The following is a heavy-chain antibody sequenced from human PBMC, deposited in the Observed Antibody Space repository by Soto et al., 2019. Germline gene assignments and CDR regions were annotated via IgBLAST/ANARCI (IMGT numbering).Heavy chain of an antibody. Sequence: QVHLVQSGAEVKKPGASVKVSCKGSGYGFTTYGITWVRQAPGQGLEWMAWISAHNGNTNYAQKLQGRATVTRDTSTSTAYMELRSLRSDDTPVYYCARGRYGDYWGQGALVTLSS. CDR2: ISAHNGNT. D-gene: IGHD1-1*01. CDR1: GYGFTTYG. J-gene: IGHJ4*02. CDR3: ARGRYGDY. V-gene: IGHV1-18*01.